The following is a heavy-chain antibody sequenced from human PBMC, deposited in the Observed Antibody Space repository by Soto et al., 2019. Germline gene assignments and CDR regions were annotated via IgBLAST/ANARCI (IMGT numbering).Heavy chain of an antibody. CDR2: IFPSDSDT. Sequence: GESLKISCQGSGYSFNTYWIGWVRQMPGKGLEWMGIIFPSDSDTRYSPSFQGQVTISADKSISTAFLEWSSLKASDTAMYYCATPYADFDYWGQGTQVTVSS. D-gene: IGHD4-17*01. CDR3: ATPYADFDY. V-gene: IGHV5-51*01. J-gene: IGHJ4*02. CDR1: GYSFNTYW.